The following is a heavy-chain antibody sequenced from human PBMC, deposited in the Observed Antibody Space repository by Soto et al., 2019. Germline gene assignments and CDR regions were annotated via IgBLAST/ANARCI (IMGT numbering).Heavy chain of an antibody. CDR3: AKEFSKYSSSLGY. Sequence: QVQLVESGGGVVQPGRSLRLSCAASGFTFSRNAMHWVRQAPGKGLEWVAVISYDGSNKYYADSVKGRFTISRDNSKNPLDLQMNSLRAEDTAVYYCAKEFSKYSSSLGYWGQGTLVTVSS. V-gene: IGHV3-30-3*02. CDR1: GFTFSRNA. J-gene: IGHJ4*02. D-gene: IGHD6-13*01. CDR2: ISYDGSNK.